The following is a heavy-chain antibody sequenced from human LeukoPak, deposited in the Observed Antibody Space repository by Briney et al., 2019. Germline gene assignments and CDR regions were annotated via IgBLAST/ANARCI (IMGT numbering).Heavy chain of an antibody. CDR2: VNPNSGGT. D-gene: IGHD2-15*01. CDR3: ARAATSGDWFDP. J-gene: IGHJ5*02. V-gene: IGHV1-2*06. Sequence: ASVKVSCKASGYTFTGYYIHWVRQAPGQGLEWMGRVNPNSGGTNYAQKFQGRVTMTRDTSISTAYMELSRLRSDDTAVYYCARAATSGDWFDPWGQGTLVTVSS. CDR1: GYTFTGYY.